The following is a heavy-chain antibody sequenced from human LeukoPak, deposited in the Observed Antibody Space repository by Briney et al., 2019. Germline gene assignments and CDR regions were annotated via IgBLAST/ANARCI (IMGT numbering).Heavy chain of an antibody. V-gene: IGHV3-23*01. CDR2: ISGSGGST. Sequence: GGSLRLSCAASGFTFSSYAMSWVRQAPGKGLEWVSAISGSGGSTYYADSVKGRFTISRDNSKNTLYLQMNSLRAEDTAVYYCAKWIFRYGSGSPPHYYYGMDVWGQGTMVTVSS. CDR3: AKWIFRYGSGSPPHYYYGMDV. D-gene: IGHD3-10*01. J-gene: IGHJ6*02. CDR1: GFTFSSYA.